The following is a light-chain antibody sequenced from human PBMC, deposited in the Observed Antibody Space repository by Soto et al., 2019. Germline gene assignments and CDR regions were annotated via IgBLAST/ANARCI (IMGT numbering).Light chain of an antibody. J-gene: IGKJ1*01. V-gene: IGKV1-5*01. CDR2: DVS. Sequence: DIRMTQSPSTLSASVGDRVTITCRASQSISGWLAWYQQKPGKAPKLLIYDVSSLESGVPSRFSGSGSGTEFTLTTSSLQPDDFATYYCQQYNSYSFGQGTKVDIK. CDR1: QSISGW. CDR3: QQYNSYS.